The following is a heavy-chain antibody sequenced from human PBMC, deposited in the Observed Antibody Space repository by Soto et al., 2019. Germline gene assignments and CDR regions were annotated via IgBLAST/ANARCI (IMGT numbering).Heavy chain of an antibody. Sequence: ASVKVSCKASGYTFTSYGISWVRQDPGQGLEWMGWISAYNGNTNYAQKLQGRVTMTTDTSTSTAYMELRSLRSDDTAVYYCARVGYSSSWYGVLAREPFPPDYWGQGTLVTVSS. D-gene: IGHD6-13*01. CDR3: ARVGYSSSWYGVLAREPFPPDY. CDR1: GYTFTSYG. CDR2: ISAYNGNT. V-gene: IGHV1-18*01. J-gene: IGHJ4*02.